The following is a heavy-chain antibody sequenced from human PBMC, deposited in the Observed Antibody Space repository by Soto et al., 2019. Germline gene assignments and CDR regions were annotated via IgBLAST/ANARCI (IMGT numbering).Heavy chain of an antibody. CDR1: GFTFSSYA. D-gene: IGHD6-13*01. CDR2: ISGSGGST. V-gene: IGHV3-23*01. J-gene: IGHJ4*02. Sequence: PGGSLRLSCAASGFTFSSYAMSWVRQAPGKGLEWVSAISGSGGSTYYADSVKGRFTISRDNAKNSLYLQMNSLRDEDTAVYYCARDKSGSWYVFDYWGQGTLVTVSS. CDR3: ARDKSGSWYVFDY.